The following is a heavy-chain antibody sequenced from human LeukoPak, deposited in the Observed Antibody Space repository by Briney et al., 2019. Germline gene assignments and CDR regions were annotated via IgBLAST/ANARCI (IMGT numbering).Heavy chain of an antibody. D-gene: IGHD1-26*01. V-gene: IGHV1-2*02. CDR2: INPNTGVA. CDR1: GYTFTGYY. J-gene: IGHJ5*02. Sequence: ASVKVSCKASGYTFTGYYMHWLRQAPGQGLEWMGRINPNTGVANFAQKLQGRVTMTRDMSISTVYMELVRLRSDDTAMYYCARDTGIDFGNYYGWFDPWGQGTLVIVSS. CDR3: ARDTGIDFGNYYGWFDP.